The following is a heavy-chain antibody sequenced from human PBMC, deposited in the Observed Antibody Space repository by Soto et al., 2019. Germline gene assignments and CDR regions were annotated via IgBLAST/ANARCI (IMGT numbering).Heavy chain of an antibody. CDR1: GGSISSSSYY. J-gene: IGHJ5*02. CDR3: ARVGPWVPYYYDSSPYTFENWFDP. Sequence: SETLSLTCTVSGGSISSSSYYWGWIRQPPGKGLEWIGSIYYSGSTYYNPSLKSRVTISVDTSKNQFSLKLSSVTAADTAVYYCARVGPWVPYYYDSSPYTFENWFDPWGQGTLVTVSS. CDR2: IYYSGST. D-gene: IGHD3-22*01. V-gene: IGHV4-39*01.